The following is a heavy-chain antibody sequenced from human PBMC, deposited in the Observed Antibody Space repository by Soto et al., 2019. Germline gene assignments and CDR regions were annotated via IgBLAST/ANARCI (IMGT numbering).Heavy chain of an antibody. CDR2: INAGNGNT. V-gene: IGHV1-3*01. CDR1: GYTFTSYA. D-gene: IGHD2-2*01. CDR3: FIVVVAACSLIDDWPLETDAFDI. J-gene: IGHJ3*02. Sequence: ASVKVSCKASGYTFTSYAMHWVHQAPGQRLEWMGWINAGNGNTKYSQKSQGRVTITRDTSASTAYMELSSLRSEDTAVYYCFIVVVAACSLIDDWPLETDAFDIWGQGTMVTVSS.